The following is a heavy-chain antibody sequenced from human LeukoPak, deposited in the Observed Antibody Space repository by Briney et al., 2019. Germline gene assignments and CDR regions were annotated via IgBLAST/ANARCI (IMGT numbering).Heavy chain of an antibody. V-gene: IGHV4-59*01. D-gene: IGHD5-18*01. CDR1: GVSMNTYY. CDR3: ARDRSPAPGRSYGRGHFVY. J-gene: IGHJ4*02. Sequence: SETLSLTCTVSGVSMNTYYWTWIRQPPGKGLEWIGYIYHSGSTKYNPSLKSRVTISVDTSKNQFSLNLSSVTAADTAVYYCARDRSPAPGRSYGRGHFVYWGQGTLVTVSS. CDR2: IYHSGST.